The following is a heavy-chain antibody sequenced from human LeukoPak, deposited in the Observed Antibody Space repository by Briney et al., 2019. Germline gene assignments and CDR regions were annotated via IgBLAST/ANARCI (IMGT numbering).Heavy chain of an antibody. J-gene: IGHJ4*02. CDR2: TRNKANSYTT. D-gene: IGHD3-22*01. V-gene: IGHV3-72*01. CDR1: GFTFSSYG. CDR3: ARASYYDSSGYLKDYFDY. Sequence: GSLRLSCAASGFTFSSYGMHWVRQAPGKGLEWVGRTRNKANSYTTEYAASVKGRFTISRDDSKNSLYLQMNSLKTEDTAVYYCARASYYDSSGYLKDYFDYWGQGTRVTVSS.